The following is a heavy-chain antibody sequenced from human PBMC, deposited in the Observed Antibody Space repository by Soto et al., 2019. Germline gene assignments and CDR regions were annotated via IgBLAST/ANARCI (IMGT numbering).Heavy chain of an antibody. Sequence: SETLSLTCTVSGGSISSSSYYRGWIRQPPGKGLEWIGSIYYSGSTYYNPSLKSRVTISVDTSKNQFSLKLSSVTAADTAVYYCARVRSIRDYYDSSGWGMDVWGQGTTVTVSS. CDR1: GGSISSSSYY. D-gene: IGHD3-22*01. CDR3: ARVRSIRDYYDSSGWGMDV. V-gene: IGHV4-39*01. J-gene: IGHJ6*02. CDR2: IYYSGST.